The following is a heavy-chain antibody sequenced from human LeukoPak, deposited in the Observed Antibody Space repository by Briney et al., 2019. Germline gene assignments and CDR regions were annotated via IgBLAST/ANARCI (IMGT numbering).Heavy chain of an antibody. Sequence: ATVKVSCKVSVYTLSDLAMHWVPQAPAKGLECGGGLHPEDGAAIYEQPLQGRVTMTEDTSTDTAYMELSSLRSDDTAVYYCATRSFGDYGAFDIWGQGKLVTVSS. J-gene: IGHJ3*02. CDR2: LHPEDGAA. D-gene: IGHD4-17*01. V-gene: IGHV1-24*01. CDR1: VYTLSDLA. CDR3: ATRSFGDYGAFDI.